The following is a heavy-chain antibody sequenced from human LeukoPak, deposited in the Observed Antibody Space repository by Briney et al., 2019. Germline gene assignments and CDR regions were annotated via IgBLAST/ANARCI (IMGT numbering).Heavy chain of an antibody. V-gene: IGHV3-7*01. D-gene: IGHD4-17*01. J-gene: IGHJ4*02. CDR3: ARDDYGDVPDLFDY. CDR1: GFTFSSAW. Sequence: GGSLRLSCAASGFTFSSAWMSWVRQAPGKGLEWVAHIRQDGSEKYYVDSVKGRVTISRDNAKNTLSLQMNSLRAEDTAVYYCARDDYGDVPDLFDYWGQGTLVTVSS. CDR2: IRQDGSEK.